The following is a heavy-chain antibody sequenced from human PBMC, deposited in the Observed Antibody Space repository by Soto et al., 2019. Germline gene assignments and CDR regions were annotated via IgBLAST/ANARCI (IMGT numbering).Heavy chain of an antibody. D-gene: IGHD3-22*01. J-gene: IGHJ6*02. CDR3: ARKYYYDSSGHPYYYYYYGMDV. CDR1: GYTFTSYG. V-gene: IGHV1-69*13. CDR2: IIPNYGNA. Sequence: ASVKVSCKASGYTFTSYGISWVRQAPGQGLEWMGGIIPNYGNANYAQKFQGRVTITADESTSTAYMELSSLRSEDTAVYYCARKYYYDSSGHPYYYYYYGMDVWGQGTTVTVSS.